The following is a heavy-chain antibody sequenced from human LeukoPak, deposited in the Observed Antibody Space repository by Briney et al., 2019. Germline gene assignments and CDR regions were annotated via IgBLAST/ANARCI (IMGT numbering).Heavy chain of an antibody. CDR1: GGSISSGSYY. D-gene: IGHD6-13*01. V-gene: IGHV4-61*02. Sequence: PSETLSLTCTVSGGSISSGSYYWSWIRQPAGKGLEWIGRIYTSGSTNYNPSLKSRVTISVDTSKNQFSLKLSSVTAADTAVYYCARARGYSSSWKDYWGQGTLVTVSS. J-gene: IGHJ4*02. CDR2: IYTSGST. CDR3: ARARGYSSSWKDY.